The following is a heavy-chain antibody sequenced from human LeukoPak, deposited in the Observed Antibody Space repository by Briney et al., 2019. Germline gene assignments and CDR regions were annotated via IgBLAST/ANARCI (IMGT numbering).Heavy chain of an antibody. Sequence: GRSLRLSCAASGFTFSSYAMHWVRQAPGKGLEWVAVISYDGSNKYYADSVKGRFTISRDNSKNTLYLQMSSLRVEDTALYYCAKGHGDWVPGNCLDSWGQGTLVTVSS. CDR3: AKGHGDWVPGNCLDS. J-gene: IGHJ4*02. V-gene: IGHV3-30*04. CDR2: ISYDGSNK. CDR1: GFTFSSYA. D-gene: IGHD4-17*01.